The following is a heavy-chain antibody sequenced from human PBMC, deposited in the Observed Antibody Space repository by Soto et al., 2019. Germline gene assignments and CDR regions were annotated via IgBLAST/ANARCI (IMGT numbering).Heavy chain of an antibody. Sequence: GGSLRLSCAASGFTFSSYSMNWVRQAPGKGLEWVSSISSSSSYIYYADSVKGRFTISRDNAKNSLYLQMNSLRAEDTAVYYCARDGYSSSWYYNRDYYHGMDVWGQGTTVTVSS. CDR2: ISSSSSYI. V-gene: IGHV3-21*01. D-gene: IGHD6-13*01. CDR1: GFTFSSYS. CDR3: ARDGYSSSWYYNRDYYHGMDV. J-gene: IGHJ6*02.